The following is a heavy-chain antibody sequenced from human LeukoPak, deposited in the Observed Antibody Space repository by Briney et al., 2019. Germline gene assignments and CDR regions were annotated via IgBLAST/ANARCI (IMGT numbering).Heavy chain of an antibody. V-gene: IGHV4-38-2*01. J-gene: IGHJ3*02. CDR1: GYSISSGYY. CDR3: ARLGYCSSTSCYSIGAFDI. CDR2: IYHSGST. Sequence: SETLSLTCAVSGYSISSGYYWGWLRQRPGKGLECIGNIYHSGSTYYNPSLKSRVTISVDTSKNQFSLKLSSVTAADTAVYYCARLGYCSSTSCYSIGAFDIWGQGTMVTVSS. D-gene: IGHD2-2*01.